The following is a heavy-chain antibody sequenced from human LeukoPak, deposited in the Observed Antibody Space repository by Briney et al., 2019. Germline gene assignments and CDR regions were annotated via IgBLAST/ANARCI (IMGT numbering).Heavy chain of an antibody. CDR1: GYSFTSYW. J-gene: IGHJ4*02. CDR2: IYPGDSDT. V-gene: IGHV5-51*01. Sequence: GESLKISFKGSGYSFTSYWIGWVRQMPGKGLEWMGIIYPGDSDTRYSPSFQGQVTISADKPISTAYLQWSSLEASDSAMYYCARRMGGSRAYYFDYWGQGTLVTVSS. D-gene: IGHD3-16*01. CDR3: ARRMGGSRAYYFDY.